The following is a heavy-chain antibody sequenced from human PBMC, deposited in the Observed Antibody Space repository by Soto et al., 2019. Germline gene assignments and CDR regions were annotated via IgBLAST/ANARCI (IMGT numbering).Heavy chain of an antibody. CDR1: GFTFSSYA. J-gene: IGHJ3*02. CDR3: AKDAPYYFDISGYLIRAPPKHAFDI. D-gene: IGHD3-22*01. Sequence: PGGSLRLSCAASGFTFSSYAMSWVRQAPGKGLEWVSAISGSGGSTYYADSVKGRFTISRDNSKNTLYLQMNSLRAEDTAVYYCAKDAPYYFDISGYLIRAPPKHAFDIWGQGTMVTVSS. CDR2: ISGSGGST. V-gene: IGHV3-23*01.